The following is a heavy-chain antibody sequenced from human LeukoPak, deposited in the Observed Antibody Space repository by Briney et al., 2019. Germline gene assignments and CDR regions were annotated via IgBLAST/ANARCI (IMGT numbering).Heavy chain of an antibody. D-gene: IGHD6-6*01. CDR3: ARGSKGSSARGYYYYMDV. Sequence: SETLSLXCAVYGGSFSGYYWSWIRQPPGKGLEWIGEINHSGSTNYNPSLKSRVTISVDTSKNQFSLKLSSVTAADTAVYYCARGSKGSSARGYYYYMDVWGKGTTVTVSS. CDR2: INHSGST. CDR1: GGSFSGYY. V-gene: IGHV4-34*01. J-gene: IGHJ6*03.